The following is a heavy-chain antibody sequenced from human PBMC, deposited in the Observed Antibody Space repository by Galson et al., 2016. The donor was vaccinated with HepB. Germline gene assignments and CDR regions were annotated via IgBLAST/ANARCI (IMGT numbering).Heavy chain of an antibody. Sequence: SLRLSCAASGFTFNTYAMSWVRQAPGKGLEWVSTLSASGGATYYSDSVKGRFTISRDNSKNTLYLEMNSLRAEDTAVYYCAKGWDDRSYASYFDFGGQGTLVTVSS. CDR2: LSASGGAT. D-gene: IGHD3-16*01. V-gene: IGHV3-23*01. CDR1: GFTFNTYA. J-gene: IGHJ4*02. CDR3: AKGWDDRSYASYFDF.